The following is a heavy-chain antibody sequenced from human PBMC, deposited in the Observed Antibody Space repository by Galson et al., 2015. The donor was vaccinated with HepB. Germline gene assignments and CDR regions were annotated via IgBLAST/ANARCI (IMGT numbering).Heavy chain of an antibody. J-gene: IGHJ6*03. CDR2: IDPSDSYT. Sequence: QSGAEVKKPGESLRISCKGSGYSFTSYWISWVRQMPGKGLEWMGRIDPSDSYTNYSPSFQGHVTISADKSISTAYLQWSSLKASDTAMYYCARVVPETGPDYYYYYMDVWGKGTTVTVSS. CDR3: ARVVPETGPDYYYYYMDV. D-gene: IGHD2-2*01. V-gene: IGHV5-10-1*01. CDR1: GYSFTSYW.